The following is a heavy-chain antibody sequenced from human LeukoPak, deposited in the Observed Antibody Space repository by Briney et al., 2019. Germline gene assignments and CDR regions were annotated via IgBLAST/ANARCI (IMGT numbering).Heavy chain of an antibody. D-gene: IGHD4-23*01. J-gene: IGHJ4*02. V-gene: IGHV3-72*01. CDR2: TRNKANNYAT. CDR3: TRWRSGTSD. Sequence: GGFLRLSCAASGYTFSDHYIDWVRQAPGKGRGWFGHTRNKANNYATDYAASVKGRFTISRDDSRNSVYLQMNSLKTEDTAVYYCTRWRSGTSDWGQGTLVTVSS. CDR1: GYTFSDHY.